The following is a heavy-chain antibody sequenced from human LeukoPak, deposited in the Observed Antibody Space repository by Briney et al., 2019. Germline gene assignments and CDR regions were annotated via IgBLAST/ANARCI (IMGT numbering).Heavy chain of an antibody. CDR2: IIPIFGTA. D-gene: IGHD6-6*01. Sequence: GSSGKVSCKASGGTFTSYAISWVRQAPGQGLEWMGGIIPIFGTANYAQKFQGRVTITTDESTSTAYMELSSLRSEDTAVYYCARESNSSSSGWYDYWGQGTLVTVSS. V-gene: IGHV1-69*05. J-gene: IGHJ4*02. CDR3: ARESNSSSSGWYDY. CDR1: GGTFTSYA.